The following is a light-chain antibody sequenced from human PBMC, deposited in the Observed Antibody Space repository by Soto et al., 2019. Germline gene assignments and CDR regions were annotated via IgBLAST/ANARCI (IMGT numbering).Light chain of an antibody. CDR2: DAS. J-gene: IGKJ1*01. CDR1: QSISSW. Sequence: DIQMTQSPSTLSASVGDRVTITCRASQSISSWLAWYRQKPGKAPKLLIYDASSLESGVPSRFSGSGSGTEFTLTISRLQPDDFATYYCQQYNSYPWTFGQGTKVEIK. CDR3: QQYNSYPWT. V-gene: IGKV1-5*01.